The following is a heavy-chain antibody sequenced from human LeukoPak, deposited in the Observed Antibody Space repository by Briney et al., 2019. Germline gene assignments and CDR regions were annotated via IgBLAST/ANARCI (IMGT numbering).Heavy chain of an antibody. CDR1: GFTFSSYW. Sequence: GGSLRLSCAASGFTFSSYWMNWARQAPGKGLEWVASINHNGNVNYYVDSVKGRFTISRDNAKNSLYLQMNSLRADDTAIYYCARDKIVGPTTLDYWGQGTLVIVSS. V-gene: IGHV3-7*01. CDR2: INHNGNVN. J-gene: IGHJ4*02. CDR3: ARDKIVGPTTLDY. D-gene: IGHD1-26*01.